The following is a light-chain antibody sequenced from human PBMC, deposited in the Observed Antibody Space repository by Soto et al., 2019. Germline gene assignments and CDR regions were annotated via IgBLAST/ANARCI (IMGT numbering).Light chain of an antibody. CDR3: QHYGSSLK. V-gene: IGKV3-20*01. Sequence: ALTQSPGTLSLSPRERATLSCRASQSVSSAYVAWYHQKPGQAPRLLIYGASSRATGVPDRFSGSGSGTDFTLTIGRLEPEDFAVYYCQHYGSSLKFGQGTKVDI. CDR2: GAS. CDR1: QSVSSAY. J-gene: IGKJ1*01.